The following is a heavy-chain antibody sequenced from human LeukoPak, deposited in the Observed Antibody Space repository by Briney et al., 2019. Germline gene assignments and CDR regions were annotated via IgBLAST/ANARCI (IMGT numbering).Heavy chain of an antibody. V-gene: IGHV3-23*01. CDR3: AKFGSGWYYGASDI. CDR1: GFTFSSYA. CDR2: ISSSGGST. D-gene: IGHD6-19*01. Sequence: GESLRLSCAASGFTFSSYAMSWVRQAPGMGLEWVSGISSSGGSTYYADSVKGRFTISRDNSKNTLFLQMNSLRAEDTAVYYCAKFGSGWYYGASDIWGQGTMVTISS. J-gene: IGHJ3*02.